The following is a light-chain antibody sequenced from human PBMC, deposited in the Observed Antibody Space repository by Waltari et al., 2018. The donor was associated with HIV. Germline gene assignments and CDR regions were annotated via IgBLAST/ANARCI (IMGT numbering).Light chain of an antibody. V-gene: IGLV2-14*01. CDR3: SSFRSTTTSSL. J-gene: IGLJ2*01. CDR2: DVS. Sequence: QAALTQPASVSGSPGQSVTISCTGTSSDVGNFNYVCWYQPNPGKAPKLIIYDVSNRPSGVSDRFSGSKSGNTASLTISGLQAEEEADYYCSSFRSTTTSSLFGGGTKLTVL. CDR1: SSDVGNFNY.